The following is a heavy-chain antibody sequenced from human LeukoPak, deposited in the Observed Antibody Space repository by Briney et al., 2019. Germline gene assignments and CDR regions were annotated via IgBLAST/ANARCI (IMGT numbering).Heavy chain of an antibody. CDR2: VSGSGGST. J-gene: IGHJ4*02. V-gene: IGHV3-23*01. D-gene: IGHD5-12*01. Sequence: PGGSLRLSCAASGFTFSSYAMSWVRQAPGKGLEWVSGVSGSGGSTYYAVSVKGRFTISRDNSKNTLYLQMNSLRAEDTAVYYCAKDLDIVATITGNWGQGTLVTVSS. CDR1: GFTFSSYA. CDR3: AKDLDIVATITGN.